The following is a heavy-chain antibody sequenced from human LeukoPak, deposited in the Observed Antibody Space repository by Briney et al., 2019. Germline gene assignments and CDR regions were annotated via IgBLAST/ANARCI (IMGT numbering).Heavy chain of an antibody. V-gene: IGHV5-10-1*01. CDR2: IDPSDSYT. D-gene: IGHD2-15*01. CDR1: GYSFTSYW. CDR3: ARLGEVDCSGGSCYTLLVPFDY. J-gene: IGHJ4*02. Sequence: GESLKISCKGSGYSFTSYWISWVRQMPGKGLAWMGRIDPSDSYTNYSPSFQGHVTISADKSISTAYLQWSSLKASDTAMYYCARLGEVDCSGGSCYTLLVPFDYWGQGTLVTVSS.